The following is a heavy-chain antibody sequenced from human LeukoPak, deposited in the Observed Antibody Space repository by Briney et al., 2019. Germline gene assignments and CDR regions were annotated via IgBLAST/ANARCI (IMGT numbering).Heavy chain of an antibody. CDR2: ISSSGSTI. V-gene: IGHV3-11*01. D-gene: IGHD4-11*01. Sequence: GGSLRLSCAASGFTVSNNFMSWVRQAPGKGLEWVSYISSSGSTIYYADSVKGRFTISRDNAKNSLYLQMNSLRAEDTAVYYCARVNYLSWFDPWGQGTLVTVSS. CDR1: GFTVSNNF. J-gene: IGHJ5*02. CDR3: ARVNYLSWFDP.